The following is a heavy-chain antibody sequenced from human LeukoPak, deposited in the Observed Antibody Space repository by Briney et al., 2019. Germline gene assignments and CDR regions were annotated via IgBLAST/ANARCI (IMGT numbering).Heavy chain of an antibody. CDR2: MNPNSGNT. D-gene: IGHD3-22*01. Sequence: ASVKVSCKASGYTFTSYDINWVRQATGQGLEWMGWMNPNSGNTGYAQKFQGRVTMTRNTSISTAYMELSSLRSEDTAVYYCARGRYYDSSGYYGRYSDYWGQGTLVTVSS. V-gene: IGHV1-8*01. CDR3: ARGRYYDSSGYYGRYSDY. CDR1: GYTFTSYD. J-gene: IGHJ4*02.